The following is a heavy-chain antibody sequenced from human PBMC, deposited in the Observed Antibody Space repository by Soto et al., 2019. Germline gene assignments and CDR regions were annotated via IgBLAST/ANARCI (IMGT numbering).Heavy chain of an antibody. Sequence: ASVKVSCKASGYTFTSYGISWVRQAPGQGLEWMGWISAYNGNTNYAQKLQGRVTMTTDTSTSTAYMELRSLRSDDTAVYYCAIGEWVGATVDAFDIWGQGTMVTVSS. CDR1: GYTFTSYG. CDR3: AIGEWVGATVDAFDI. J-gene: IGHJ3*02. CDR2: ISAYNGNT. V-gene: IGHV1-18*01. D-gene: IGHD1-26*01.